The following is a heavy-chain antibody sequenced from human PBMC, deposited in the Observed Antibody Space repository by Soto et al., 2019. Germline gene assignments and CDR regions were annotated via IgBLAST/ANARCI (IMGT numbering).Heavy chain of an antibody. Sequence: TSETLSLTCAVSGGSISSGGYSWSWIRQPPGKGLEWIGYIYHSGSTYYNPSLKSRVTISVDRSKNQFSLKLSSVTAADTAVYYCARDVAVAGIVDYWGQGTLVTVSS. CDR3: ARDVAVAGIVDY. CDR2: IYHSGST. J-gene: IGHJ4*02. V-gene: IGHV4-30-2*01. D-gene: IGHD6-19*01. CDR1: GGSISSGGYS.